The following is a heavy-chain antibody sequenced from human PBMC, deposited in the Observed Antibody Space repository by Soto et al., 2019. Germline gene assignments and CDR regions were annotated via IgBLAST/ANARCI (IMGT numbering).Heavy chain of an antibody. CDR2: ISSDGSDK. V-gene: IGHV3-30*18. D-gene: IGHD3-3*01. CDR1: GFTFSNFG. Sequence: VQLVESGGGVVQPGRSLRLSCAASGFTFSNFGMHWGRQAPGKGLEWVAAISSDGSDKYYSDSVKGRFTISRDNSKITLFLQMNSLRVEDTAVYYCVKGSDVARQELDYWGQGILVTVSS. J-gene: IGHJ4*02. CDR3: VKGSDVARQELDY.